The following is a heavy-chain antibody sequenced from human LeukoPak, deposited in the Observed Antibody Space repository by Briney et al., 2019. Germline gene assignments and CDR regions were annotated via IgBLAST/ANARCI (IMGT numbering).Heavy chain of an antibody. Sequence: GGSLRLSCAASGFSFSDYAMTWVRQAPGKGLEWVSVIGGDSGGIQYADSVKGRFSISRDNSKNTLYLQMNSLRVEDTAVYYCARGYCSGRSCYMWYSDYWGQGTLVTVSS. D-gene: IGHD2-15*01. CDR3: ARGYCSGRSCYMWYSDY. CDR1: GFSFSDYA. CDR2: IGGDSGGI. V-gene: IGHV3-23*01. J-gene: IGHJ4*02.